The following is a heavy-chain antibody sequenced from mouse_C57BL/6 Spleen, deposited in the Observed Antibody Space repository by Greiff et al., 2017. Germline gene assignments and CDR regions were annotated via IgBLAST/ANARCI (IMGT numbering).Heavy chain of an antibody. Sequence: VKLVESGPELVKPGASVKLSCKASGYTFTSYDINWVKQRPGQGLEWIGWIYPRDGSTKYNEKFKGKATLTVDTSSSTAYMELHSLTSEDSAVYFCAKKGYYGNSAYAMDYWGQGTSVTVSS. CDR2: IYPRDGST. CDR3: AKKGYYGNSAYAMDY. D-gene: IGHD2-1*01. V-gene: IGHV1-85*01. CDR1: GYTFTSYD. J-gene: IGHJ4*01.